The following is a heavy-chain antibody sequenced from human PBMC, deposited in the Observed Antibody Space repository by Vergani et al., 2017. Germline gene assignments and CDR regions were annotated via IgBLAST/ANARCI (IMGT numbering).Heavy chain of an antibody. CDR3: ARHTTYTDS. J-gene: IGHJ4*02. D-gene: IGHD1-1*01. Sequence: EVELVQSGPEMRKPGESLKISCKGSEYSFGNYWIGWVRQMPGKGLEWMGIIYPADSDTRYRPSFQGQVTISADKPISTAFLQWDSLKASDTALYYCARHTTYTDSWGQGTLVTVSS. CDR1: EYSFGNYW. CDR2: IYPADSDT. V-gene: IGHV5-51*04.